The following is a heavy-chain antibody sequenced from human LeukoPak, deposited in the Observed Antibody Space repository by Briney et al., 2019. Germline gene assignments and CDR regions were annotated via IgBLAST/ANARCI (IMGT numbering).Heavy chain of an antibody. Sequence: PGESLRLSCGASGLTVSSYGMSWVRQAPGKGLEWVSTIIGSAVNTYYADSVKGRFTISRDDSKNTVYLQMNSLRADDTAVYYCAKGRGSWPCYFDYWGQGTLVTVSS. CDR1: GLTVSSYG. V-gene: IGHV3-23*01. D-gene: IGHD6-13*01. CDR3: AKGRGSWPCYFDY. CDR2: IIGSAVNT. J-gene: IGHJ4*02.